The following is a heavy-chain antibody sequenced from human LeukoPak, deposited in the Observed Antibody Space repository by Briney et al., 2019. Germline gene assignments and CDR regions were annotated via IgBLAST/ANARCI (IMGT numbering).Heavy chain of an antibody. V-gene: IGHV3-30*02. Sequence: PGGSLRLSCAASGFTFSSYGMHWVRQAPGKGLEWVAVIWYGGSNKYYADSVKGRFTISRDNSKNTLYLQMNSLRAEDTAVYYCAKNDYRTHWGQGTLVTVSS. CDR3: AKNDYRTH. CDR1: GFTFSSYG. CDR2: IWYGGSNK. D-gene: IGHD4-11*01. J-gene: IGHJ4*02.